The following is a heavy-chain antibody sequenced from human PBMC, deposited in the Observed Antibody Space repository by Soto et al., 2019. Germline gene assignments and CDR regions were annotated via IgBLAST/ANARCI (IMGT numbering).Heavy chain of an antibody. D-gene: IGHD4-17*01. CDR2: IYHSGST. Sequence: QVQLQESGPGLVKPSETLSLTCTVSGGSVSSYYWTWIRQPPGKGLEWLAYIYHSGSTNYNPSLKCRVTISIDTSKNQFSLKLTSVTAADTAIYYCATDEDGNFFHYWGQGTLVTVSS. CDR3: ATDEDGNFFHY. J-gene: IGHJ4*02. V-gene: IGHV4-59*02. CDR1: GGSVSSYY.